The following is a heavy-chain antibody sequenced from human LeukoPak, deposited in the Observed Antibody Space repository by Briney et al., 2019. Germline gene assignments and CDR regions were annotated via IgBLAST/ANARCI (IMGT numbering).Heavy chain of an antibody. CDR1: GFPFSDYY. CDR3: AREKYSSSSGVGGFDY. D-gene: IGHD6-6*01. CDR2: ISDSGNTI. V-gene: IGHV3-11*01. Sequence: GSLRLSCAASGFPFSDYYMSWIRQAPGKGLEWVSYISDSGNTIYYADSVKGRFTISRDNSKNTLYLQMNSLRAEDTAVYYCAREKYSSSSGVGGFDYWGQGTLVTVSS. J-gene: IGHJ4*02.